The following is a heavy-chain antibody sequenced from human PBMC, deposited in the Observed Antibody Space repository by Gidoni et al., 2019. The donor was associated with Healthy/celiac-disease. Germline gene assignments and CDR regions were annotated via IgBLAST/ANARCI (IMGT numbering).Heavy chain of an antibody. D-gene: IGHD2-2*01. J-gene: IGHJ5*02. Sequence: QVQLVQSGAEVKKPGASVKVSCKASGYTFTSYYMHWVRQAPGQGLEWMGIINPSGGSTSYAQKFQGRVTMTRDTSTSTVYMELSSLRSEDTAVYYCARDLRGDIVVVPAANDNWFDPWGQGTLVTVSS. CDR3: ARDLRGDIVVVPAANDNWFDP. CDR2: INPSGGST. V-gene: IGHV1-46*03. CDR1: GYTFTSYY.